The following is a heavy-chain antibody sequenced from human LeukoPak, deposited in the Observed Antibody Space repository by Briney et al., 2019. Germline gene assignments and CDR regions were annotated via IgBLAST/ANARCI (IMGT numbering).Heavy chain of an antibody. CDR3: TRRVDTTSPDY. CDR1: GYSFTAYY. CDR2: INPNSGGT. J-gene: IGHJ4*02. Sequence: VASVKVSCKASGYSFTAYYMHWVRQAPGQGLEYMGWINPNSGGTNYAQKFQGRVTVTSDTSISTAYMELSSLRSDDTAVYYCTRRVDTTSPDYWGQGTLVTVSS. V-gene: IGHV1-2*02. D-gene: IGHD2-2*01.